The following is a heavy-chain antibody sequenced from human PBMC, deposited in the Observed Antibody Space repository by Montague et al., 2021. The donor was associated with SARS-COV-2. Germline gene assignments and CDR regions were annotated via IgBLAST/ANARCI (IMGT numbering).Heavy chain of an antibody. CDR3: VRGSSNWHFDL. J-gene: IGHJ4*02. D-gene: IGHD4-11*01. CDR1: GGPISGFY. V-gene: IGHV4-4*07. CDR2: IYPNGDT. Sequence: SETLSLTCIVSGGPISGFYWSWIRQPAGKGLEWLGRIYPNGDTTYEPSLESRVSMSIDTSKNEVSVRLTSVTAADTAVYYCVRGSSNWHFDLWGQGILVTVSS.